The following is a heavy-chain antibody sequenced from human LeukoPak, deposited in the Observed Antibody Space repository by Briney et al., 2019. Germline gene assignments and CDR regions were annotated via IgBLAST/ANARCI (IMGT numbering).Heavy chain of an antibody. Sequence: GGSLRLSCAASGFTFSSYSMNWVRQAPGKGLEWVSSIRSSSSYIYYADSVKGRFTISRDNAKNSLYLQMNSLRAEDTAVYYCARFLSGNAFDIWGQGTMVTVSS. CDR1: GFTFSSYS. CDR3: ARFLSGNAFDI. J-gene: IGHJ3*02. V-gene: IGHV3-21*01. D-gene: IGHD6-13*01. CDR2: IRSSSSYI.